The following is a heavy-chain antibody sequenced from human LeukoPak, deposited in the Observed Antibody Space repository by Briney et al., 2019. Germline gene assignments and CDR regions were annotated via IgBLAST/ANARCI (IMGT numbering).Heavy chain of an antibody. CDR2: INPSGGST. D-gene: IGHD2-8*02. J-gene: IGHJ4*02. CDR1: GYTFTSYY. Sequence: ASVKVSCKASGYTFTSYYMHWVRQAPGQGLEWMGIINPSGGSTSYAQKFQGRVTMTRDTSISTAYMELSRLRSDDTAVYYCAVLGPLDYWGQGTLVTVSS. CDR3: AVLGPLDY. V-gene: IGHV1-46*01.